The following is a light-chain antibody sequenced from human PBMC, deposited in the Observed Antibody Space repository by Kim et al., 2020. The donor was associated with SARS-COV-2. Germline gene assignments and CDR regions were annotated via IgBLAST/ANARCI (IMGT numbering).Light chain of an antibody. J-gene: IGLJ2*01. CDR2: GKN. CDR1: SLRSYY. Sequence: SSELTQDPAVSVALGQTVRITCQGDSLRSYYASWYQQKPGQAPVLVIYGKNNLPSGIPDRFSGSSSGNTASFTIPAAQSEDEAYYYCTSRYSSGNLLVFG. V-gene: IGLV3-19*01. CDR3: TSRYSSGNLLV.